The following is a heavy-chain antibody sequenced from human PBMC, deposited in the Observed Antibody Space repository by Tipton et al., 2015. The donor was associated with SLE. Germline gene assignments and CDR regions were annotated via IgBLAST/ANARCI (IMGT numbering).Heavy chain of an antibody. J-gene: IGHJ4*02. Sequence: TLSLTCTVSGGSISSSSYYWGWIRQPPGKGLEWIGSIYYSGSTYYNPSLKSRVTISVDTSKNQFSLKLSRVTAADTAVYYCARRIQLWSFDYWGQGTLVTVSS. CDR1: GGSISSSSYY. V-gene: IGHV4-39*01. CDR3: ARRIQLWSFDY. CDR2: IYYSGST. D-gene: IGHD5-18*01.